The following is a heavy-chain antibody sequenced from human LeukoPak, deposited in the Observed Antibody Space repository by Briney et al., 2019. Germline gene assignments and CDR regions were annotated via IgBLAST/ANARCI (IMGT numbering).Heavy chain of an antibody. CDR3: ARVSSTITMIPVGWFDP. V-gene: IGHV1-2*02. Sequence: ASVKVSCKASGYTFTSYYMHWVRQAPGQGLEWMGWINPNSGGTNYAQKFQGRVTMTRDTSISTAYMELSRLRSDDTAVYYCARVSSTITMIPVGWFDPWGQGTLVTVSS. CDR2: INPNSGGT. D-gene: IGHD3-22*01. J-gene: IGHJ5*02. CDR1: GYTFTSYY.